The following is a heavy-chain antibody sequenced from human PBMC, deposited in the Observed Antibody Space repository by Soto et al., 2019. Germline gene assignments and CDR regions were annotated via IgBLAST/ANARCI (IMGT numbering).Heavy chain of an antibody. J-gene: IGHJ5*02. V-gene: IGHV1-69*09. CDR2: IIPFLNIS. D-gene: IGHD3-16*01. CDR1: GGTFSTYT. Sequence: QVQLVQSGADVKKPGSSVKVSCKTFGGTFSTYTINWVRQAPGQGLVWMGSIIPFLNISNNARNFLGRLTIAADESTSTAYMELESLSPADTAIYFCATLGAQNDPWGQGTLVTVSS. CDR3: ATLGAQNDP.